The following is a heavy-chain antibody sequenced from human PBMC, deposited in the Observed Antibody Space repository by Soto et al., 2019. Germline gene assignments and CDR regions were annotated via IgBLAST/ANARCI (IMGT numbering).Heavy chain of an antibody. J-gene: IGHJ4*02. CDR1: GFTFSSYW. V-gene: IGHV3-74*01. CDR2: INSDGSST. D-gene: IGHD3-22*01. CDR3: AIRASYYDSSGYFDY. Sequence: EVQLVESGGGLVQPGGSLRLSCAASGFTFSSYWMHWVRQAPGKGLVWVSRINSDGSSTSYADSVKGRFTISRDNAKNTLYLKMNSLRAEETAVYYCAIRASYYDSSGYFDYWGQGTLVTVSS.